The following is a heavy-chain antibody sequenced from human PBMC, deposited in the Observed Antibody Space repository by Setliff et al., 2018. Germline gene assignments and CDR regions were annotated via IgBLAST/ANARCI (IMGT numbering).Heavy chain of an antibody. D-gene: IGHD3-22*01. Sequence: SETLSLTCAVSGFSISSGYYWGWIRQPPGKGLEWIVNIHHSGKAYYNPSLKSRVTMAVDTSKNHVSLKLSSVTAADTAVYYCARAHTWSLPNDNSGYPGWFDPWGQGTLVTVSS. CDR1: GFSISSGYY. CDR2: IHHSGKA. V-gene: IGHV4-38-2*01. J-gene: IGHJ5*02. CDR3: ARAHTWSLPNDNSGYPGWFDP.